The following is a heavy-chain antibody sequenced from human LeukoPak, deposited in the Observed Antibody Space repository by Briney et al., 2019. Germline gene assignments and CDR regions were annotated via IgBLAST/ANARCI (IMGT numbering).Heavy chain of an antibody. V-gene: IGHV3-23*01. Sequence: GGSLRLSCAASGFTFSSYAMSWVRQAPGKGLEWVSAISGSGGSTYYADSVKGRFTISRDNSKNTLYLQMNSLRAEDTAVYYCAKDPSSARVVVAATSDYWGQGTLVTVSS. CDR2: ISGSGGST. CDR1: GFTFSSYA. J-gene: IGHJ4*02. CDR3: AKDPSSARVVVAATSDY. D-gene: IGHD2-15*01.